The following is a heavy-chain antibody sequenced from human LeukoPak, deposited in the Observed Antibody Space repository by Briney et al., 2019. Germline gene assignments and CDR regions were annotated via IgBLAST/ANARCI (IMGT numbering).Heavy chain of an antibody. Sequence: GGSLRLPCAASGFTFSSYWMSWVRQAPGKGLEWVANIKQDGSETYYVDSVKGRFTISRDNAKNLLYLEMNSLRAEDTALYYCARVDGSSSCPDYWGQETLVTVSP. CDR1: GFTFSSYW. CDR3: ARVDGSSSCPDY. J-gene: IGHJ4*02. V-gene: IGHV3-7*01. CDR2: IKQDGSET. D-gene: IGHD6-13*01.